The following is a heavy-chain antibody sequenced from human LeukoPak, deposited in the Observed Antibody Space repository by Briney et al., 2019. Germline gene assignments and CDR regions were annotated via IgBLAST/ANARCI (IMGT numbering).Heavy chain of an antibody. CDR2: IYYSGST. J-gene: IGHJ4*02. V-gene: IGHV4-39*01. Sequence: SETLSLTCTVSGGSISSSSYYWGWIRQPPGKGLEWIGSIYYSGSTYYNPSLKSRVTISIDTSKNQFSLKLSSVTAADTAVYYCARHCSSTSCYHGPQFDYWGQGTLVTVSS. D-gene: IGHD2-2*01. CDR3: ARHCSSTSCYHGPQFDY. CDR1: GGSISSSSYY.